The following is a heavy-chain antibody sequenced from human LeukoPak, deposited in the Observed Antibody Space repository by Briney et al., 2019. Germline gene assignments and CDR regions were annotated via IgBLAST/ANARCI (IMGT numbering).Heavy chain of an antibody. D-gene: IGHD6-19*01. V-gene: IGHV1-18*01. J-gene: IGHJ4*02. CDR3: ARDRDSSGWYVYYFDY. CDR1: GYTFTSYG. Sequence: ASVKVSCKASGYTFTSYGISWVRQAPGQGLEWMGWISAYNGNTNYAQKLQGRVTMTTDTSTSTAHMELRSLRSDDTAVYYCARDRDSSGWYVYYFDYWGQGTLVTVSS. CDR2: ISAYNGNT.